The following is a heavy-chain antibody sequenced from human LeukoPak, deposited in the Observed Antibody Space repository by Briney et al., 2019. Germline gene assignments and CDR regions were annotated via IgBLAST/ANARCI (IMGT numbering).Heavy chain of an antibody. CDR3: ARRGMTTVTMVWCFDL. Sequence: SETLSLTCTVSGGSISSSNYYWGWIRQPPGKGLEWIGSFFSSGSTYYNPSLRSRVTISVDTSKNQFSLKLSSVTAADTAVYYCARRGMTTVTMVWCFDLWGRGTLVTVSS. J-gene: IGHJ2*01. D-gene: IGHD4-17*01. CDR1: GGSISSSNYY. CDR2: FFSSGST. V-gene: IGHV4-39*01.